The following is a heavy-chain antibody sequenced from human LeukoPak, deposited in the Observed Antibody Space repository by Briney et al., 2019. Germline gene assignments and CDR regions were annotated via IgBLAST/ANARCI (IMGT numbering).Heavy chain of an antibody. CDR2: IFPADSNT. CDR1: GFTFSSYA. V-gene: IGHV5-51*01. J-gene: IGHJ5*02. D-gene: IGHD2-15*01. CDR3: ARLSGGSP. Sequence: PGGSLRLSWAAAGFTFSSYAMSWVRKAPGKGLEWMGTIFPADSNTRYSPSFQGQVTISVDKSNNTAYLQWSSLKASDTAIYYCARLSGGSPWGQGTLVTVSS.